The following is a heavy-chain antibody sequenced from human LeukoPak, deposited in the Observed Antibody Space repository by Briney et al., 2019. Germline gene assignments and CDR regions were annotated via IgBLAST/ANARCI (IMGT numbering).Heavy chain of an antibody. CDR1: GYTFTGYG. V-gene: IGHV1-18*01. J-gene: IGHJ4*02. D-gene: IGHD3-9*01. Sequence: ASVNVSCKASGYTFTGYGISWVRQAPGRGLEWMGWISAYNGNTNYAQKLQGRVTMTTDTSTSTAYMELRSLRSDDTAVYYCARVPLASYDILTGYYLPDYWGQGTLVTVSS. CDR2: ISAYNGNT. CDR3: ARVPLASYDILTGYYLPDY.